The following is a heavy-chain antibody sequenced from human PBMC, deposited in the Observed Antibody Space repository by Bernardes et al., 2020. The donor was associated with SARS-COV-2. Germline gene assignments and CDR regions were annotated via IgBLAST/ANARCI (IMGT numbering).Heavy chain of an antibody. CDR1: GESFRSYY. V-gene: IGHV4-34*01. Sequence: SETLSLTCGVSGESFRSYYWGWIRQPPGKGLEWIGEINGYGDTHYNPSLESRVTMSVDTYKKQFSLNLTSVTAADTAVYYCGRAVDGLDPWGQGIPVTVSS. CDR2: INGYGDT. CDR3: GRAVDGLDP. J-gene: IGHJ5*02.